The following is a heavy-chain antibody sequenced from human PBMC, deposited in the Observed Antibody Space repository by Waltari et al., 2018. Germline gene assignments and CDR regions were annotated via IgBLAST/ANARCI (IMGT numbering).Heavy chain of an antibody. CDR1: GGSISSGGYY. CDR2: IYYSGST. V-gene: IGHV4-31*03. J-gene: IGHJ6*03. CDR3: ARERDYYYYYYMDV. Sequence: QVQLQESGPGLVKPSQTLSLPCTVSGGSISSGGYYWSWIRQHPGKGLEWIGYIYYSGSTYYNPSLKSRVTISVDTSKNQFSLKLSSVTAADTAVYYCARERDYYYYYYMDVWGKGTTVTVSS.